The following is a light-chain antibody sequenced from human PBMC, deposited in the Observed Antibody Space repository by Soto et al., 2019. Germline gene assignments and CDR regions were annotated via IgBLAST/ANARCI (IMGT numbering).Light chain of an antibody. CDR2: YAS. J-gene: IGKJ5*01. CDR1: QSVSNN. CDR3: QQYNNWPPIT. V-gene: IGKV3-15*01. Sequence: EIMMTQSPATLSVSPGERATLSCRASQSVSNNLAWYQQKPGQARRLLIYYASTRATRIPARFSGSGSGTDFTLTISSLQSEDFALYYCQQYNNWPPITFGQGTRLEMK.